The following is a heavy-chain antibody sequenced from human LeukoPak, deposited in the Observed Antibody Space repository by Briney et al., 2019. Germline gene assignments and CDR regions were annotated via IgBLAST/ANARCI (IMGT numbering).Heavy chain of an antibody. CDR2: INHSGST. CDR3: ARGKMMGATTY. Sequence: KPSETLSLTCTVSGGSISSYYWSWIRQPPGKGLEWIGEINHSGSTNYNPSLKSRVTISVDTSKNQFSLKLSSVTAADTAVYYCARGKMMGATTYWGQGTLVTVSS. J-gene: IGHJ4*02. V-gene: IGHV4-34*01. CDR1: GGSISSYY. D-gene: IGHD1-26*01.